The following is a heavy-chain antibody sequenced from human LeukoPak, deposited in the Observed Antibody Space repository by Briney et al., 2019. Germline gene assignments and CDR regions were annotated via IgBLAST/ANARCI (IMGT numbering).Heavy chain of an antibody. CDR1: GGSISSDY. J-gene: IGHJ4*02. CDR3: ARHRYTSGWNGIDY. Sequence: PSETLSFTCTVSGGSISSDYWSWIRQPPGKGLEWIGYIHYSGSANYSPSLKSPVTISLDTSKNHFSLKLSSVTAADTAVYYCARHRYTSGWNGIDYWGQGTLVTVSS. CDR2: IHYSGSA. V-gene: IGHV4-59*08. D-gene: IGHD6-19*01.